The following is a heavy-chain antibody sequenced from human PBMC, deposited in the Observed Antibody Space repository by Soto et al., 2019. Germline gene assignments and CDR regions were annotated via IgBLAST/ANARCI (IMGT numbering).Heavy chain of an antibody. CDR1: QFTFSNHW. V-gene: IGHV3-7*01. Sequence: EVQLVESGGGLVQPGGSLRLSCAASQFTFSNHWMGWVRQAPGQGLEWVANIREDGGDIYYVDSVKGRFTISRDNAKNSPFLEMNSLRAEDTALYYCARAMGWRDAFDIWGQGTMVTVSS. J-gene: IGHJ3*02. CDR3: ARAMGWRDAFDI. CDR2: IREDGGDI. D-gene: IGHD2-15*01.